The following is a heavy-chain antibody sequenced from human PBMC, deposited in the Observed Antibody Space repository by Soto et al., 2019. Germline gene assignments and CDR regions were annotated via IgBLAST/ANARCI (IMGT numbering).Heavy chain of an antibody. CDR3: ASKFGELLADAFDI. Sequence: SETLSLTCTVSNASISSRKWWTWVRQTPGKGLEWIGEIYHSGSINHNPSLKSRVTMSLDKSKNQFSLKMTTVTAADTAVYYCASKFGELLADAFDIWGQGTVVTVSS. CDR1: NASISSRKW. V-gene: IGHV4-4*02. D-gene: IGHD3-10*01. J-gene: IGHJ3*02. CDR2: IYHSGSI.